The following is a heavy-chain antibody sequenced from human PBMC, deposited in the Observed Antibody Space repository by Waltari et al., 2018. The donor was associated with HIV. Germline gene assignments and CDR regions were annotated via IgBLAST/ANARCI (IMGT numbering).Heavy chain of an antibody. CDR1: GYTCTGEH. D-gene: IGHD3-22*01. Sequence: QVQLVQSGAEVKKPGASVKVSCKASGYTCTGEHRHWERKAPGQGLEWMRRFNPNICGTNYAQKFQGRVPMTRATSISTAYMELSRLRSDDTAVYYCARIHQAHRYYYDSSGYSVYFDYWGQGTLVTVSS. CDR2: FNPNICGT. V-gene: IGHV1-2*06. J-gene: IGHJ4*02. CDR3: ARIHQAHRYYYDSSGYSVYFDY.